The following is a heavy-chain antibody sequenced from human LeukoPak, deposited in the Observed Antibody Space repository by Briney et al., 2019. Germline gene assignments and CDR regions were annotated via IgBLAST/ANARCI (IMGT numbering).Heavy chain of an antibody. CDR1: GGSINSYY. D-gene: IGHD2-2*01. CDR2: IYSGST. V-gene: IGHV4-59*12. CDR3: ARDLVPHTSYYYYMDV. Sequence: PSETLSLTCTVSGGSINSYYWSWIRQSPGKGLEWIGYIYSGSTNYNPSLKSRVTMSVDTSKNQFSLKLSSVTAADTAVYYCARDLVPHTSYYYYMDVWGKGTTVTISS. J-gene: IGHJ6*03.